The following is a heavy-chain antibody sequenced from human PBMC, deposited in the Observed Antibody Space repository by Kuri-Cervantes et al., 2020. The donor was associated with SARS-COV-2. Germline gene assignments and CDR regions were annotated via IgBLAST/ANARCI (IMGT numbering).Heavy chain of an antibody. Sequence: GTLRLTCTVSGGSISSSSYYWGWIRQPPGKGLEWIGSIYYSGSTYYNPSLKSRVTISVDTSKNQFSLKLSSVTAADTAVYYCARRGAVAGTVPFFDYWGQGTLVTVSS. V-gene: IGHV4-39*01. J-gene: IGHJ4*02. CDR1: GGSISSSSYY. CDR2: IYYSGST. D-gene: IGHD6-19*01. CDR3: ARRGAVAGTVPFFDY.